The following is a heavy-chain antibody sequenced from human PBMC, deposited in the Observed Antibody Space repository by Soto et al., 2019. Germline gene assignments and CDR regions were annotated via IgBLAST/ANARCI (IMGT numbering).Heavy chain of an antibody. Sequence: GGSLRLSCAASGFAFTNAWMNWVRQAPGKGLEWVGRIKNKADGGTADYAAPVKGRFTISRDDSKSTLYLQMNSLKTEDTALYYCTRGGAIVVVTAPFDLWGQGTLVTVSS. D-gene: IGHD2-21*02. V-gene: IGHV3-15*07. CDR1: GFAFTNAW. CDR2: IKNKADGGTA. CDR3: TRGGAIVVVTAPFDL. J-gene: IGHJ5*02.